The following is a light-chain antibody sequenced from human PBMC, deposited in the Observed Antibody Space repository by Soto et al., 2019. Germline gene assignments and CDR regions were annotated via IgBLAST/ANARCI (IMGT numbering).Light chain of an antibody. CDR1: QSVSSY. V-gene: IGKV3-11*01. CDR3: QQRSKWPLT. J-gene: IGKJ5*01. Sequence: EIVLTQSPATLSLSPGERATLSSRASQSVSSYLAWYQQKPGQAPRLLIYDASNRATGIPARFSGSGSGTDFTLTISSLEPEDSAVYYCQQRSKWPLTFGQGTRLEIK. CDR2: DAS.